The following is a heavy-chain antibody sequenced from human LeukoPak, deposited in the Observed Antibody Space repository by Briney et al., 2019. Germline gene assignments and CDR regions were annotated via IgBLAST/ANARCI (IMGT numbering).Heavy chain of an antibody. D-gene: IGHD3-9*01. Sequence: GGSLRLSCAASGFTFRSYGMHWVRQAPGKGLEWVTFIRYDGSNKYYADSVKGRFTISRDNSKNTLYLQMNSLRAEDTAVYYCAKSPVLRYFDWLQPPDYWGQGTLVTVSS. CDR3: AKSPVLRYFDWLQPPDY. J-gene: IGHJ4*02. V-gene: IGHV3-30*02. CDR2: IRYDGSNK. CDR1: GFTFRSYG.